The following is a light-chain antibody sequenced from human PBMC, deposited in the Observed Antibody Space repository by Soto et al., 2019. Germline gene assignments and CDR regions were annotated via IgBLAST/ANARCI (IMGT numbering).Light chain of an antibody. V-gene: IGKV1-33*01. CDR3: QHFDSLPLS. CDR2: DAP. J-gene: IGKJ3*01. Sequence: DIQMTQSPPSLSASVGDTLTITCQASQDISNYLNWYQQKLGKAPKLLIYDAPNLEPGVPSRFSGSGSGTDFTLTITSLQPEDSATYYCQHFDSLPLSFGPGTAVQIK. CDR1: QDISNY.